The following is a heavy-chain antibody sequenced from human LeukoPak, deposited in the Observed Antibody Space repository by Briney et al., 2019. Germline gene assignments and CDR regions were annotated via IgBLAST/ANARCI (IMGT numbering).Heavy chain of an antibody. Sequence: GSLRLSCAASGFTLSGYWMHWVRQAPGKGLEWVSRINIDGATTNYADFVKGRFTISRDNAKNTLHLQMNSLRADDTAVYYCVRGAVGTGVWFDPWGQGTLVTVSS. CDR2: INIDGATT. CDR1: GFTLSGYW. CDR3: VRGAVGTGVWFDP. J-gene: IGHJ5*02. V-gene: IGHV3-74*01. D-gene: IGHD1-26*01.